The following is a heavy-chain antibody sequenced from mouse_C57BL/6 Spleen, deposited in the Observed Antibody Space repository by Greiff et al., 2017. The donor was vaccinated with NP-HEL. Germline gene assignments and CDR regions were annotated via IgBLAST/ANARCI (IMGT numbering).Heavy chain of an antibody. J-gene: IGHJ4*01. CDR3: ARWYIATWMAYAMDY. Sequence: QVQLQQPGAELVKPGASVKMSCKASGYTFTSYCITWVKQRPGQSLEWIGDINPGSGSTNYNQKFKSKATLTVDTSSSTAYMQLSSLTSEDSAVYYYARWYIATWMAYAMDYWGQGTSVTVSS. V-gene: IGHV1-55*01. CDR2: INPGSGST. D-gene: IGHD5-5*01. CDR1: GYTFTSYC.